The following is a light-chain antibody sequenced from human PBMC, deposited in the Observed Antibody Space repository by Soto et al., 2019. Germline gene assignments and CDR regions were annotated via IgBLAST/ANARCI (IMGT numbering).Light chain of an antibody. Sequence: QSVLTQPPSVSGTPGQRVTISCSGSSSNIGKNFVFWFQQVPGMAPKLLIYKDNQRPSGVPDRFSVSKSGTSASLAISGLRSEDEAEYYCAAWDDGLSGPYAVFGGGTQLTVL. J-gene: IGLJ7*01. V-gene: IGLV1-47*01. CDR3: AAWDDGLSGPYAV. CDR2: KDN. CDR1: SSNIGKNF.